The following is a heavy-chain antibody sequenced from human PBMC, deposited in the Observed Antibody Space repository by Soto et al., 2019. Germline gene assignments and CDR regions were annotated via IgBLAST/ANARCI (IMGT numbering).Heavy chain of an antibody. CDR3: AACSSTSCYGYYYYMDV. V-gene: IGHV3-72*01. D-gene: IGHD2-2*01. J-gene: IGHJ6*03. Sequence: EVQLVESGGGLVQPGGSLRLSCAASGFTFSDHYMDWVRQAPGKGLEWVGRTRNKANSYTTEYAASVKGRFTISRDVSKNSLYLQMNSLKTEDTAVYYCAACSSTSCYGYYYYMDVWGKGTTVTVSS. CDR2: TRNKANSYTT. CDR1: GFTFSDHY.